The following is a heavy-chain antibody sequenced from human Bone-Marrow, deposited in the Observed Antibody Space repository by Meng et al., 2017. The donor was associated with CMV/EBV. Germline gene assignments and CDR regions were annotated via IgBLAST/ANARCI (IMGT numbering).Heavy chain of an antibody. Sequence: ASVKVSCKASGYTFTGYYMHWVRQAPGQGLEWMGWINPNSGGTNYAQKFQGRVTMTRDTSTSTVYMELSSLRSEDTAVYYCARGPPDSGWYSGDYWGQGTLVTVSS. CDR1: GYTFTGYY. J-gene: IGHJ4*02. CDR2: INPNSGGT. D-gene: IGHD6-19*01. CDR3: ARGPPDSGWYSGDY. V-gene: IGHV1-2*02.